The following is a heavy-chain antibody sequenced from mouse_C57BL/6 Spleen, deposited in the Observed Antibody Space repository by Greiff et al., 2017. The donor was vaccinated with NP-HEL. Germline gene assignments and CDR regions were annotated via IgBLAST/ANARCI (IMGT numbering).Heavy chain of an antibody. V-gene: IGHV1-81*01. CDR1: GYTFTSYG. CDR3: AEGPAVATPMDD. CDR2: IYPRSGNT. J-gene: IGHJ4*01. Sequence: VQLQQSGAELARPGASVKLSCKASGYTFTSYGISWVKQRTGQGLEWIGEIYPRSGNTYYTEKFKGKATLTAAKSSSTAYMELRSLTSEDSAVYFCAEGPAVATPMDDWGKGTSVTVSS. D-gene: IGHD1-1*01.